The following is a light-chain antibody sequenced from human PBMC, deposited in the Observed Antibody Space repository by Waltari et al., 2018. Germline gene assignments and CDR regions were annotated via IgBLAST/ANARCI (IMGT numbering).Light chain of an antibody. Sequence: QSALTQPASVSGSPGQSISISCIGTSSDIGTFNLASWYLQYPGTAPKLLIYDVSQRPSGVSNRFSGSKSGNTASLTISGLQAEDEAIYYCCSYAGSRTWVFGGGAKLTVL. CDR2: DVS. CDR3: CSYAGSRTWV. CDR1: SSDIGTFNL. J-gene: IGLJ3*02. V-gene: IGLV2-23*02.